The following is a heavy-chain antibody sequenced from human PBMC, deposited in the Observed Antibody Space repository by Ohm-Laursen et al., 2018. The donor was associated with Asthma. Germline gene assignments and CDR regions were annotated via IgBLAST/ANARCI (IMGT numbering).Heavy chain of an antibody. V-gene: IGHV3-53*01. Sequence: SLRLSCAASGFTVGSDYMTWVRQAPGKGLEWVSAIYSGGTTYYADSVRGRFTISRDDAQNTLYLQMNSLTVDDTAVYYCARGNLEGLLWGQGTLVTVSS. CDR1: GFTVGSDY. CDR3: ARGNLEGLL. CDR2: IYSGGTT. D-gene: IGHD5-24*01. J-gene: IGHJ4*02.